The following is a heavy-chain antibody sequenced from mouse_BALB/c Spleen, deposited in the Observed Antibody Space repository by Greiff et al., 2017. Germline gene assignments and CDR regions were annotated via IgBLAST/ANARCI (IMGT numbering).Heavy chain of an antibody. CDR1: GYTFTSYT. D-gene: IGHD1-1*01. CDR2: INPSSGYT. CDR3: VFITTVVATDYYAMDY. Sequence: QVQLKQSAAELARPGASVKMSCKASGYTFTSYTMHWVKQRPGQGLEWIGYINPSSGYTEYNQKFKDKTTLTADKSSSTAYMQLSSLTSEDSAVYYCVFITTVVATDYYAMDYWGQGTSVTVSS. J-gene: IGHJ4*01. V-gene: IGHV1-4*02.